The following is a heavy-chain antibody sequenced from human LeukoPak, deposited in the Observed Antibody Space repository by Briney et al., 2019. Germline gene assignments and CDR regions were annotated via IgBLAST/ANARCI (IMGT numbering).Heavy chain of an antibody. CDR1: GGSISSYY. D-gene: IGHD5-24*01. J-gene: IGHJ4*02. Sequence: SETLSLTCTVSGGSISSYYWSWIRQPPGKGLEWIGYIYYSGSTNYNPSLKSRVTISVDTSKNQFSLKLSSVTAADTAVYYCARDSRWGRDGYNFDYWGQGTLVTVSS. CDR2: IYYSGST. CDR3: ARDSRWGRDGYNFDY. V-gene: IGHV4-59*01.